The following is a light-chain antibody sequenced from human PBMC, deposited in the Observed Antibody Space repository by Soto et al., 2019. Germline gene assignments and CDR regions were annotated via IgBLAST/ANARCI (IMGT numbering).Light chain of an antibody. Sequence: EIVLTQSPGTLSLSPGERATLSCRASQSVSSNYLAWYQQKPGQAPRLLIYGASSRAAGLPDRFSGSGSGTDFTLTISRLEPEDFAVYYCQQYSRSPFTFGHGTKLEIK. CDR2: GAS. CDR3: QQYSRSPFT. CDR1: QSVSSNY. J-gene: IGKJ2*01. V-gene: IGKV3-20*01.